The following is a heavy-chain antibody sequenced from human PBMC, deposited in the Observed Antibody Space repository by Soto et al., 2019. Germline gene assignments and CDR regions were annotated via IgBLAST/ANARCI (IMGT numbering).Heavy chain of an antibody. CDR3: ARVRGYFDWLFHFDY. J-gene: IGHJ4*02. CDR1: GYTFTSYG. V-gene: IGHV1-18*01. CDR2: ISAYNGNT. Sequence: ASVKVSCKASGYTFTSYGISWVRQAPGQGLEWMGWISAYNGNTNYAQKLQGRVTMTTDTSTSTAYMELRSLRSDDTAVYYCARVRGYFDWLFHFDYWGQGTLVTVSS. D-gene: IGHD3-9*01.